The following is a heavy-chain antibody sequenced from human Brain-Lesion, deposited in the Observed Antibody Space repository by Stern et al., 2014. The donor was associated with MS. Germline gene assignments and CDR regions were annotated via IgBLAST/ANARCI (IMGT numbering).Heavy chain of an antibody. CDR2: SDHSGST. V-gene: IGHV4-4*02. CDR3: ARFPASRPHVFDS. CDR1: GGSISSNW. D-gene: IGHD6-13*01. J-gene: IGHJ4*02. Sequence: VHLVESGPGLVKPSGTLSLTCAVSGGSISSNWWSWVRQSPGKGLEWIGESDHSGSTIYNPSLKSRVTVSVDKSKNRFSLNRRSVPAADTAVYFCARFPASRPHVFDSWGQGTLVTVSS.